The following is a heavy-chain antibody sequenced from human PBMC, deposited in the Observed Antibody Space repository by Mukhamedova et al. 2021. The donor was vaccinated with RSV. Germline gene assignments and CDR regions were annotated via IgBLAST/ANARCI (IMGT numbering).Heavy chain of an antibody. J-gene: IGHJ4*02. CDR3: TRDLGGFPYYFDY. Sequence: VSRINSDESSTSYADSVKGRFTISRDNAKNTLYLQMNSLRAEDTAVYYCTRDLGGFPYYFDYWGQGTLVTVSS. V-gene: IGHV3-74*01. D-gene: IGHD2-21*01. CDR2: INSDESST.